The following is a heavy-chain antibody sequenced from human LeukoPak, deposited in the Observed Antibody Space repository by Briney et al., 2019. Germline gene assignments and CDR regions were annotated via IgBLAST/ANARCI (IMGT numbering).Heavy chain of an antibody. CDR2: NSYSGNT. CDR3: AREGSGSFDY. J-gene: IGHJ4*02. D-gene: IGHD1-26*01. V-gene: IGHV4-59*01. CDR1: GGSISSYY. Sequence: SETLSLTCTVSGGSISSYYWSWIRQPPGKGLEWIGYNSYSGNTNYNPSLKSRVTISVDTSKNHFSLNLRSVTAADTAVYYCAREGSGSFDYWGQGTLVTVSS.